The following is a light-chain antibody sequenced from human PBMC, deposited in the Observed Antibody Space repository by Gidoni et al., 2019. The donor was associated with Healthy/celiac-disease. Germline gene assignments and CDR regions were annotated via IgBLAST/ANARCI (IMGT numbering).Light chain of an antibody. CDR1: QSVLYSSNNKNY. CDR2: WAS. V-gene: IGKV4-1*01. CDR3: QQYYSTPHA. J-gene: IGKJ4*01. Sequence: DIVITQPPDSLAVSLGERATINCKSSQSVLYSSNNKNYLAWYQQKPGQPPKLLIYWASTRESGVPDRFSGSGSGTDFTLTISSLQAEDVAVYYCQQYYSTPHAFGGGTKVEIK.